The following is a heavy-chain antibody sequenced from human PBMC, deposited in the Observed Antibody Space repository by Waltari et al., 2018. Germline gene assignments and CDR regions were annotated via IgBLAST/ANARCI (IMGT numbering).Heavy chain of an antibody. J-gene: IGHJ4*02. Sequence: QVHLVQSGAEMKKPGASVKVSCKTSGYRFTTYDISWVRQAPGQGLEWMGWISISSGNPHVAQKFQGSVTMTTDTSTSTAYMELRSLNSDDTAVYYCARQGRAVAASWFAYWGQGTLVTVSS. D-gene: IGHD6-19*01. CDR2: ISISSGNP. V-gene: IGHV1-18*04. CDR1: GYRFTTYD. CDR3: ARQGRAVAASWFAY.